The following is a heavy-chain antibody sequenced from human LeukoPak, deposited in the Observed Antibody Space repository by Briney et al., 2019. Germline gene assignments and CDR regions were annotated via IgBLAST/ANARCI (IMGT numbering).Heavy chain of an antibody. D-gene: IGHD3-10*01. CDR1: GFTFSSYG. CDR3: AKDPYYDGSGGAFDI. Sequence: GGSLRLSCAASGFTFSSYGMHWVRQAPGKGLEWVAFIRYDGSNKYYADSVKGRFTISRDNSKNTLYLQMNSLRAEDTAVYYCAKDPYYDGSGGAFDIWGQGTMVTVSS. V-gene: IGHV3-30*02. J-gene: IGHJ3*02. CDR2: IRYDGSNK.